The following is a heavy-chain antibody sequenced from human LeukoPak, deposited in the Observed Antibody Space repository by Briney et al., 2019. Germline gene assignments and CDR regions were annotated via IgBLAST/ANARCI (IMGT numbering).Heavy chain of an antibody. CDR1: GFTFSSYS. CDR3: AREGSSWYGGYFDY. J-gene: IGHJ4*02. V-gene: IGHV3-21*01. D-gene: IGHD6-13*01. Sequence: GGSLRLSCAASGFTFSSYSINWVHQAPGKGLEWVSSISSSGTYIYFADSVKGRFTISRDNAKNSLYLQMNSLRAEDTAVYYCAREGSSWYGGYFDYWGQGTLVTVSS. CDR2: ISSSGTYI.